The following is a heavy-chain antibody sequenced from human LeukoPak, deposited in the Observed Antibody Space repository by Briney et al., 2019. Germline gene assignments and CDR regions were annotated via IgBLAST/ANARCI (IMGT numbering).Heavy chain of an antibody. CDR3: ARGTLYFDY. CDR2: ISGSGGST. J-gene: IGHJ4*02. Sequence: GGSLRLSCAASGFTFSSYAMSWVRQVPGKGLEWVSAISGSGGSTYYADSVKGRFTISRDNSKNTLYLQMKSLRAEDTAVYYCARGTLYFDYWGQGTLVTVSS. D-gene: IGHD1-7*01. V-gene: IGHV3-23*01. CDR1: GFTFSSYA.